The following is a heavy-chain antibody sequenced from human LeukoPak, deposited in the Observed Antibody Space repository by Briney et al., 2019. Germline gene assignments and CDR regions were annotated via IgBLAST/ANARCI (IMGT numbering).Heavy chain of an antibody. V-gene: IGHV4-31*03. CDR1: GGSISSGGYY. D-gene: IGHD3-3*01. J-gene: IGHJ5*02. CDR2: IYYSGST. CDR3: ARTMRFLEWSDWFDP. Sequence: SQTLSLTCTVSGGSISSGGYYWSWIRQHPGKGLEWTGYIYYSGSTYYNPSLKSRVTISVDTSKNQFSLKLSSVTAADTAVYYCARTMRFLEWSDWFDPWGQGTLVTVSS.